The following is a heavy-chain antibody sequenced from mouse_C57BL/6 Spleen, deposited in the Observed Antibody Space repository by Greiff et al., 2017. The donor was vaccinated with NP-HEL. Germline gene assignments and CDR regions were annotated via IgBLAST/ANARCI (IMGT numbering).Heavy chain of an antibody. CDR2: INLSTGGT. V-gene: IGHV1-42*01. CDR1: GYSFTGYY. CDR3: ATLDYDYYAMDY. Sequence: VQLQQSGPELVKPGASVKISCKASGYSFTGYYMNWVKQSPEKSLEWIGEINLSTGGTTYNQKFKAKATLTVDKSSSTAYMQLKSLTSEDSAVYYCATLDYDYYAMDYWGQGTSVTVSS. D-gene: IGHD2-4*01. J-gene: IGHJ4*01.